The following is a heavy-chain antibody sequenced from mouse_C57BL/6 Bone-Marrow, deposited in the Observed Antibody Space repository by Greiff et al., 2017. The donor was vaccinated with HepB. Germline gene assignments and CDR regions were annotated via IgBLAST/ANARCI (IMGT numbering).Heavy chain of an antibody. CDR1: EYEFPSHD. D-gene: IGHD1-1*01. CDR2: INSDGGST. J-gene: IGHJ1*03. CDR3: ARQGRGTGYWYFDV. V-gene: IGHV5-2*01. Sequence: EVKLMESGGGLVQPGESLKLSCESNEYEFPSHDMSWVRKTPEKRLELVAAINSDGGSTYYPDTMERRFIISRDNTKKTLYLQMSSLRSEDTALYYCARQGRGTGYWYFDVWGTGTTVTVSS.